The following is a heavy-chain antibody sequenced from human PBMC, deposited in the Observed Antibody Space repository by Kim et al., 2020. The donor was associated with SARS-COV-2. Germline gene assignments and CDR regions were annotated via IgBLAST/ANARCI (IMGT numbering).Heavy chain of an antibody. V-gene: IGHV3-23*01. CDR3: AKEMTMVSAYYYGLDV. D-gene: IGHD3-10*01. Sequence: VKGRFTISRDNSKNTLYLQMSSLRADDTAVYYCAKEMTMVSAYYYGLDVWGQGTTVTVSS. J-gene: IGHJ6*02.